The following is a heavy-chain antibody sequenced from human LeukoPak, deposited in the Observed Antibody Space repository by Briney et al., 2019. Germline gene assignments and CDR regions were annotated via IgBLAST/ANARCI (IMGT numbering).Heavy chain of an antibody. CDR1: GVSISSSNSY. CDR2: IYYSGNT. V-gene: IGHV4-39*01. D-gene: IGHD1-14*01. J-gene: IGHJ4*02. Sequence: SETLSLTCTVSGVSISSSNSYWGWIRQPPGKGLEWIGSIYYSGNTYYNASLKSQVSISIDTSKNQFSLKLNSLTAADTAVYYCARHPNQVSGDYRGLGTLVIVSS. CDR3: ARHPNQVSGDY.